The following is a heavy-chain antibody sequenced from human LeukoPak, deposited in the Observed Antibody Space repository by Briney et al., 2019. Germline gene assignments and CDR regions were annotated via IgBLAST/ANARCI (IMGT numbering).Heavy chain of an antibody. CDR3: AKAYSFLLNWFDP. CDR1: GFTFSSYG. D-gene: IGHD2-15*01. Sequence: GGSLRLSCAASGFTFSSYGMSWVRQAPGKGLEGVSGISDSGGSTYYADSVKGRFTISRDNSKTTLYLQMNSLRAEDTAVYYCAKAYSFLLNWFDPWGQGTLVTVSS. J-gene: IGHJ5*02. CDR2: ISDSGGST. V-gene: IGHV3-23*01.